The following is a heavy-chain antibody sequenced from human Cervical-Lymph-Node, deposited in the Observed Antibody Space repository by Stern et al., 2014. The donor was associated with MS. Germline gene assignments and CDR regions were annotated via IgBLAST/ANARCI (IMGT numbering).Heavy chain of an antibody. Sequence: EVQLVESRAEVKKPGESLKISCQGSAYTFTNFWIAWVRQVPGKGLEWMGFMHPRAPDIAYSPSFQGHVPISVDKSISTAYLQWSSLKPSDTAMYYCARFHSNSGLDFWGQGTLVTVSS. CDR3: ARFHSNSGLDF. CDR2: MHPRAPDI. CDR1: AYTFTNFW. V-gene: IGHV5-51*03. J-gene: IGHJ4*02. D-gene: IGHD6-6*01.